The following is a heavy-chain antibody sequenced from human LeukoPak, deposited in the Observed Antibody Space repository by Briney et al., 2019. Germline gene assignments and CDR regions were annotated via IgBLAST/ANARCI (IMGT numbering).Heavy chain of an antibody. CDR2: ISGSGGST. V-gene: IGHV3-23*01. CDR3: AKAGDYVWGSYRYTPFDI. CDR1: GFTFSSYA. D-gene: IGHD3-16*02. Sequence: GGSLRLSCAASGFTFSSYAMSWVRQAPGKGLEWVSAISGSGGSTYYADSVKGRFTISRDNSKNTLYLQMNSLRAEDTAVYYRAKAGDYVWGSYRYTPFDIWGQGTMVTVSS. J-gene: IGHJ3*02.